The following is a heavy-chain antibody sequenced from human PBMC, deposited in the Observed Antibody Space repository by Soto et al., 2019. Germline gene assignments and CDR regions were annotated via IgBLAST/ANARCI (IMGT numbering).Heavy chain of an antibody. V-gene: IGHV2-5*02. CDR2: IYWDDDK. CDR3: AHFPNYDILTGYPTYYYYGMDV. D-gene: IGHD3-9*01. J-gene: IGHJ6*02. Sequence: QITLKESGPTLVKPTQTLTLTCTFSGFSLSTSGVGVGWIRQPPGKALEWLALIYWDDDKRYSPSLKSRLTITKDTSKNQVVLTMTNMDPVDTATYYCAHFPNYDILTGYPTYYYYGMDVWGQGTTVTVSS. CDR1: GFSLSTSGVG.